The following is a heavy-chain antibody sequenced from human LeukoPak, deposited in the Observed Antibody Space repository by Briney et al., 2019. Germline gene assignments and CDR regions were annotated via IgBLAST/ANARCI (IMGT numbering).Heavy chain of an antibody. CDR3: ARDAAAANFDY. CDR1: GFTFRSYK. V-gene: IGHV3-74*01. Sequence: AGFLRFSGGATGFTFRSYKLHWFRQAPGNGLVWFSRSSSDESTTDYAASVKGRFTISRDNAKIPLYLQMNSLRAEDSAVYYCARDAAAANFDYWGQGTLVPVSS. J-gene: IGHJ4*02. D-gene: IGHD6-13*01. CDR2: SSSDESTT.